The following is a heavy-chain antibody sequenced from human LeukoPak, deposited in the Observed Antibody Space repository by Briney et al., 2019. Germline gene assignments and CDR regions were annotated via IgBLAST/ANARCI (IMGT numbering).Heavy chain of an antibody. CDR1: GVSISTSEW. D-gene: IGHD3-9*01. Sequence: PSETLSLTCAVSGVSISTSEWWIWVRQPPGRGLEWIGEIHRDGRTRYNPSLMSRVTMSMDYSKNQFSLNVRFVTAADTAIYYCGKTDIYFNPIDYWGPGSLVTVSS. V-gene: IGHV4-4*02. CDR2: IHRDGRT. J-gene: IGHJ4*02. CDR3: GKTDIYFNPIDY.